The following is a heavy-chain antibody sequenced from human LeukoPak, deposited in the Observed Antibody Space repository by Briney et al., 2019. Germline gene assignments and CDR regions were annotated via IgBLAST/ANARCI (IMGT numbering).Heavy chain of an antibody. J-gene: IGHJ5*02. CDR2: MYYSGST. D-gene: IGHD3-22*01. CDR3: ARPYYYDSRIDP. Sequence: PSETLSLTCTVSGGSISSGDYYWSWIRQPPGEGLEWIAYMYYSGSTYYNPSLKGRVTMSAYTSKNQLSLKLSSVTAADTAVYYCARPYYYDSRIDPWGQGILVTVSS. CDR1: GGSISSGDYY. V-gene: IGHV4-30-4*01.